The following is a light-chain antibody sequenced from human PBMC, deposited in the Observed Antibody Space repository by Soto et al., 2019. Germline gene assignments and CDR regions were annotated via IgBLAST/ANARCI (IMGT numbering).Light chain of an antibody. CDR3: QQYHSYPLT. CDR1: QTISSW. CDR2: DAS. V-gene: IGKV1-5*01. J-gene: IGKJ4*01. Sequence: DLEMTQSPSTLSASVGDRVTITCRASQTISSWLAWYQQKPGKAPNLLIYDASSLESGVPSRFHGSGSGTEFTLPISSLQPVDFATYYCQQYHSYPLTFGGGTKVEIK.